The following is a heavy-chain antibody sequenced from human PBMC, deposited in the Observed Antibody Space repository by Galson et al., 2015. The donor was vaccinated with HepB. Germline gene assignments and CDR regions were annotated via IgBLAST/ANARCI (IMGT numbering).Heavy chain of an antibody. Sequence: SVKVSCKASGYTFTSYAVHWVRQAPGQSLEWMGWINAGNGNTKYSQKFQGRVTIIRDTSASTTYMELSSLRSEDTAVYYCARDRVSMAYFHGLDVWGQGTTVTVSS. CDR2: INAGNGNT. CDR3: ARDRVSMAYFHGLDV. J-gene: IGHJ6*02. V-gene: IGHV1-3*01. CDR1: GYTFTSYA. D-gene: IGHD2/OR15-2a*01.